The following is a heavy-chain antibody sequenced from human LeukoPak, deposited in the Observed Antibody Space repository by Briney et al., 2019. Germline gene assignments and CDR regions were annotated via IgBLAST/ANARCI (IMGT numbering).Heavy chain of an antibody. CDR3: ARDKRDYTDF. CDR2: IYHSGST. V-gene: IGHV4-30-2*01. CDR1: GGSISSGGYY. J-gene: IGHJ4*02. Sequence: SETLSLTCTVSGGSISSGGYYWSWIRQPPGKGLEWIGYIYHSGSTYYNPSLKSRVTISVDRSKNQFSLKLSSVTAADTAVYYCARDKRDYTDFWGQGTLVTLPS.